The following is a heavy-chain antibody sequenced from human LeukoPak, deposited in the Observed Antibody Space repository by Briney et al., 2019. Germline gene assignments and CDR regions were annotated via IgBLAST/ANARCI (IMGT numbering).Heavy chain of an antibody. J-gene: IGHJ4*02. CDR2: INHSGST. Sequence: PSETLSLTCAVYGGSFSGYYWSWIRQPPGKGLEWIGEINHSGSTNYNPSLKSRVTISVDTSKNQSSLKLSSVTAADTAVYYCAREGAPNYYDSSGSGSYWGQGTLVTVSS. D-gene: IGHD3-22*01. CDR3: AREGAPNYYDSSGSGSY. V-gene: IGHV4-34*01. CDR1: GGSFSGYY.